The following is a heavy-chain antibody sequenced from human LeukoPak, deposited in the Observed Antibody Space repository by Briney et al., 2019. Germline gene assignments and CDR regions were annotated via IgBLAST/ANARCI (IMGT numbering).Heavy chain of an antibody. CDR1: GGSISSSNYY. Sequence: PSETLSLTCIVSGGSISSSNYYWGWIRQSPGKGLEWIGSIYSRGSTYYNPSLKSRVTMSVDTSKNQFSLKVSSVTAADTAVYYCARVFDSGSQAYFYYMDVWGKGTTVTIFS. CDR3: ARVFDSGSQAYFYYMDV. V-gene: IGHV4-39*07. J-gene: IGHJ6*03. CDR2: IYSRGST. D-gene: IGHD3-10*01.